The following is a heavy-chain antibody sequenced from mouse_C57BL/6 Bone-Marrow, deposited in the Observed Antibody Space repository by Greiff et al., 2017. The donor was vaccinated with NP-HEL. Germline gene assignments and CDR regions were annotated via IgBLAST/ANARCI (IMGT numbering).Heavy chain of an antibody. J-gene: IGHJ3*01. V-gene: IGHV6-3*01. CDR3: TGDYDGIFWFAY. CDR2: IRLKSDNYAT. Sequence: EVQLQQSGGGLVQPGGSMKLSCVASGFTFSNYWMNWVRQSPEKGLEWVAQIRLKSDNYATHYAESVKGRFTISRDDSKSSVYLQMNNLRAEDTGIYYCTGDYDGIFWFAYWGQGTLVTVSA. CDR1: GFTFSNYW. D-gene: IGHD2-4*01.